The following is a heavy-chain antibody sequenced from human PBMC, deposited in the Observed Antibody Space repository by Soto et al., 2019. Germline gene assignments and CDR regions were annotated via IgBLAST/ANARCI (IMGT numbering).Heavy chain of an antibody. CDR2: IYPGDSDT. V-gene: IGHV5-51*01. CDR3: AMGRYCSGGSCYSSLYCGMDV. CDR1: GFSFSTYW. Sequence: GESLKISCKASGFSFSTYWIAWVRQMPGKGLEWMGIIYPGDSDTRYSPSFQGQVTISVDESIDTAYLQWSSLKASDTAMYYCAMGRYCSGGSCYSSLYCGMDVWGQGTTVTVSS. J-gene: IGHJ6*02. D-gene: IGHD2-15*01.